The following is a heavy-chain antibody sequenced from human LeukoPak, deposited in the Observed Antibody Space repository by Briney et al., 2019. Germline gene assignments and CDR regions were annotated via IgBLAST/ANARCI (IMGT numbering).Heavy chain of an antibody. D-gene: IGHD5-18*01. CDR2: IYNSWNT. Sequence: SETLSLTCIVSSGSINNHYWSWIRQPPGKGLEWIGYIYNSWNTNYNPSLQSRVTISMDASRKQFSLNLTSVIAADTAVYYCARDQIGYGLDYWGQGTLVTVSS. CDR1: SGSINNHY. V-gene: IGHV4-59*11. J-gene: IGHJ4*02. CDR3: ARDQIGYGLDY.